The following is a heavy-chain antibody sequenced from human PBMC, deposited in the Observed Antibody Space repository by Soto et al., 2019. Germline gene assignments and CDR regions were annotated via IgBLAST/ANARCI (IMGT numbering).Heavy chain of an antibody. Sequence: SETLSLTCTVSGGSVSSGSYYWSWIRQPPGKGLEWIGYIYYSGSTNYNPSLKSRVTISVDTSKNQFSLKLSSVTAADTAVYYCARLGYCSSTSCSKRSRYGMDVWGQGTTATDS. CDR2: IYYSGST. CDR3: ARLGYCSSTSCSKRSRYGMDV. CDR1: GGSVSSGSYY. D-gene: IGHD2-2*01. J-gene: IGHJ6*02. V-gene: IGHV4-61*01.